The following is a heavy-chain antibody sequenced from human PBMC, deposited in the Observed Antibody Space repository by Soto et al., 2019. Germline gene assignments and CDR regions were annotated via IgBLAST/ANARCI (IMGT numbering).Heavy chain of an antibody. D-gene: IGHD3-22*01. CDR2: INAGNGNT. J-gene: IGHJ4*02. CDR1: GYTFTSYA. CDR3: ARDGSDYYDSSGYYSCDY. Sequence: ASVKVSCKASGYTFTSYAMHWVRQAPGQRLEWMGWINAGNGNTKYSQKFQGRVTITRDTSASTAYMELSSLRSEDTAVYDCARDGSDYYDSSGYYSCDYLGQGTLVNVAA. V-gene: IGHV1-3*01.